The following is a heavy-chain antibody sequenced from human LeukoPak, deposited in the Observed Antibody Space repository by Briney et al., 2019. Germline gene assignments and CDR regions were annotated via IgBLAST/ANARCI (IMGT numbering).Heavy chain of an antibody. V-gene: IGHV3-15*01. J-gene: IGHJ6*02. CDR2: IKSKLDGGIT. CDR1: GLTFSDAW. D-gene: IGHD3-22*01. Sequence: PGGSLRLSCAASGLTFSDAWMSWVRQAPGKGLEWVGRIKSKLDGGITDYAAPVQGRFTISRDDSKNTLYLQMNSLKSEDTALYYCTTVSRYFDSSDSLYYYYGMDVWGQGTTVTVSS. CDR3: TTVSRYFDSSDSLYYYYGMDV.